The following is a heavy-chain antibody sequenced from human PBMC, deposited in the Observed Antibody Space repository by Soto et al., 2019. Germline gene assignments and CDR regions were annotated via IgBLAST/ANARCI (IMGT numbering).Heavy chain of an antibody. J-gene: IGHJ6*02. CDR3: AKAYNWNYLSGMDV. Sequence: GGSLRLSCAASGFTFDDYTMHWVRQAPGKGLEWVSLISWDGGSTYYADSVKGRFTISRDNSKNSLYLQMNSLRTEDTALYYCAKAYNWNYLSGMDVWGQGTTVTVSS. D-gene: IGHD1-20*01. CDR2: ISWDGGST. CDR1: GFTFDDYT. V-gene: IGHV3-43*01.